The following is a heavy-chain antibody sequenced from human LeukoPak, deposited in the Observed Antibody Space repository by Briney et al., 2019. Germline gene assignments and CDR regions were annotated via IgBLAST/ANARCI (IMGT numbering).Heavy chain of an antibody. V-gene: IGHV3-7*03. CDR1: GFTFSSYW. Sequence: GGSLRLSCAASGFTFSSYWMSWVRQAPGQGLEWVANIKQDGTDKYYVDSVKGRFTISRDDAKTSLYLQMNSLRAEDTAVYYCARETFMDVWGQGTTVTVSS. J-gene: IGHJ6*02. D-gene: IGHD2/OR15-2a*01. CDR3: ARETFMDV. CDR2: IKQDGTDK.